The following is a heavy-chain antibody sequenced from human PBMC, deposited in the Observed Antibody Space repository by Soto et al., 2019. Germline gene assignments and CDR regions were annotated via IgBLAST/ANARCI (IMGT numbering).Heavy chain of an antibody. CDR2: FDPEDGET. CDR1: GHTLTELS. Sequence: ASVKVSCKVSGHTLTELSMHWVRQAPGKGLEWMGGFDPEDGETIYAQKFQGRVTMTEDTSTDTAYMELSSLRSEDTAVYYCATAYGDYPNGAFDIWGQGTMVTVSS. J-gene: IGHJ3*02. D-gene: IGHD4-17*01. V-gene: IGHV1-24*01. CDR3: ATAYGDYPNGAFDI.